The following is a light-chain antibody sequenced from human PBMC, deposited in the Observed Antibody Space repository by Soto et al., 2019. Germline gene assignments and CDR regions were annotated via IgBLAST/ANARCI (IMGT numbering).Light chain of an antibody. CDR3: QQLNNYPLT. V-gene: IGKV1-9*01. CDR2: AAS. J-gene: IGKJ4*01. CDR1: QGIGSY. Sequence: DIQLTQSPSFLSASLGDRVTITXXASQGIGSYLAWYQQKPGKAPRLLIYAASTLQSGVPSRFSGSGSDTEFTLTISSLQPEDFATYYCQQLNNYPLTFGGGTKVDIK.